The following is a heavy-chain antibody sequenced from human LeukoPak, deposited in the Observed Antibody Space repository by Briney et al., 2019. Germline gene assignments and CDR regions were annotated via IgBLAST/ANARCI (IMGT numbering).Heavy chain of an antibody. D-gene: IGHD3-22*01. CDR3: ARERSSGYYTEDAFDI. Sequence: GESLKISCKASGYRFTSYWIGWVRQMPEKGPERMGIIYPGDSDTRYSPSFQGQVTISADKSISTAYLQWSSLKASDTAMYYCARERSSGYYTEDAFDIWGQGTMVTVSS. J-gene: IGHJ3*02. V-gene: IGHV5-51*01. CDR2: IYPGDSDT. CDR1: GYRFTSYW.